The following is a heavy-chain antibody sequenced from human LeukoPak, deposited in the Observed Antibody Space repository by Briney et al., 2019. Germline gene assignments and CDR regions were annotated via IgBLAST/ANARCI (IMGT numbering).Heavy chain of an antibody. CDR3: AVGITILGVAASFDS. CDR1: GASYTAYY. V-gene: IGHV4-34*01. D-gene: IGHD3-3*01. J-gene: IGHJ4*02. CDR2: IDHRGTA. Sequence: SETLSLTCAVYGASYTAYYWSWIRQPPGKGLEWIGDIDHRGTATYNPSLKSRLSISADASKSQFSLKLNSGPDADTAVYYCAVGITILGVAASFDSWGQGNLVIVSS.